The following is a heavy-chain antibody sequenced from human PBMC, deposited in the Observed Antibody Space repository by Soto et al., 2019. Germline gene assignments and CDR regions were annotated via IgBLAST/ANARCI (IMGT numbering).Heavy chain of an antibody. CDR1: GGSISSSRSY. J-gene: IGHJ5*02. CDR2: IFYSGST. Sequence: QLQLQESGPGLVKASETLSLTCNVSGGSISSSRSYWAWIRQPPGKGLGWIANIFYSGSTYYNPSLASRVTVSVDTSKNQFSLKLSAVTAADTAVYYCARQPTTADIDWGFDPWGQGTLVTVSS. D-gene: IGHD3-9*01. V-gene: IGHV4-39*01. CDR3: ARQPTTADIDWGFDP.